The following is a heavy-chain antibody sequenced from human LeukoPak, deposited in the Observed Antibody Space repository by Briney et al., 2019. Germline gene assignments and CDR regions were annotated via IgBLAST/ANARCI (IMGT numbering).Heavy chain of an antibody. V-gene: IGHV1-69*04. J-gene: IGHJ4*02. Sequence: GASVKVSCKASGGTFSSYAISWVRQAPGQGLEWMGRIIPILGIANYAQKFQGRVTITADKSTSTAYMELSSLRSEDTAVYYCARSRGYSGYGFDYWGQGTLVTVSS. CDR2: IIPILGIA. D-gene: IGHD5-12*01. CDR1: GGTFSSYA. CDR3: ARSRGYSGYGFDY.